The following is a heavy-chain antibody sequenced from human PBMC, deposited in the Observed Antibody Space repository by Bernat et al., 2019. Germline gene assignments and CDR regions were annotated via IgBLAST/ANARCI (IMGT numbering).Heavy chain of an antibody. Sequence: EVQLVESGGGLVQPGGSLRLSCAASGFTFSSYAMSWVRQAPGQGLEWVSAISGSGGSTYYADSVKGRFTISGDKSKNTLYLQMNSLRAEDAAVYYCAKERGYNWNGLFDYWGQGTLVTVSS. CDR1: GFTFSSYA. D-gene: IGHD1-20*01. J-gene: IGHJ4*02. CDR2: ISGSGGST. CDR3: AKERGYNWNGLFDY. V-gene: IGHV3-23*04.